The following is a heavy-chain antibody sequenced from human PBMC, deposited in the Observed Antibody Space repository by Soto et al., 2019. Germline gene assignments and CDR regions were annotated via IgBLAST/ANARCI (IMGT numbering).Heavy chain of an antibody. CDR2: IIPIFGTA. D-gene: IGHD3-22*01. CDR1: GGTFSSYA. J-gene: IGHJ6*02. CDR3: ARETQNYYDSSGYQTPYYYYYGMDV. Sequence: GASVKVSCKASGGTFSSYAISWVRQAPGQGLEWMGGIIPIFGTANYAQKFQGRVTITADESTSTAYMELSSLRSEDTAVYYCARETQNYYDSSGYQTPYYYYYGMDVWGQGTTVTVSS. V-gene: IGHV1-69*13.